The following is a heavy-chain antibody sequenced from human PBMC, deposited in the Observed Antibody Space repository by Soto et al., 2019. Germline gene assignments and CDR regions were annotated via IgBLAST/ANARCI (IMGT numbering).Heavy chain of an antibody. CDR1: GYTFTNYD. Sequence: SVKVSCKASGYTFTNYDISWVRQATGQGLEWMGWMNPNSANTRYAQKFQGRVSMTRDTSINTAYMELSSLRSEDTAIYYCARMATSGNLNWFDAWGQGTLVTVS. CDR3: ARMATSGNLNWFDA. D-gene: IGHD1-26*01. J-gene: IGHJ5*02. V-gene: IGHV1-8*01. CDR2: MNPNSANT.